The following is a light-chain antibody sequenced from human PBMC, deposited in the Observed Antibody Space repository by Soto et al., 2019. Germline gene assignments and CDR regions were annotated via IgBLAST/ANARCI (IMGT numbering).Light chain of an antibody. CDR1: NIGRKS. Sequence: SYELTQPPSVSVAPGQTARISCGGNNIGRKSVHWYQQKPGRAPVVVVYDDSDRPSGIPERFSGANSGDTATLTISRVEAGDEADYYCHVWDNSSGHYIFXTGTKVTVL. CDR3: HVWDNSSGHYI. V-gene: IGLV3-21*02. J-gene: IGLJ1*01. CDR2: DDS.